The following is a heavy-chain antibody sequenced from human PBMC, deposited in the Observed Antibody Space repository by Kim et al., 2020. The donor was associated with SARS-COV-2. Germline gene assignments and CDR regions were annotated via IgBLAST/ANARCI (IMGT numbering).Heavy chain of an antibody. CDR2: IIHDSGI. CDR3: ARGGYCSGGACTSTLFDY. CDR1: GFIFSPYE. J-gene: IGHJ4*01. D-gene: IGHD2-15*01. V-gene: IGHV3-48*03. Sequence: GGSLRLSCTASGFIFSPYEMNWLRQAPGKGLEWVAYIIHDSGIHYADSVKGRFTISRDNAKDSLYLQMNSLRAEDTAVYYCARGGYCSGGACTSTLFDY.